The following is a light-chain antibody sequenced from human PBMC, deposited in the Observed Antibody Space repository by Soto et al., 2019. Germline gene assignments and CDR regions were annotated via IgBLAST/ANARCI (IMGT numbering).Light chain of an antibody. J-gene: IGLJ2*01. V-gene: IGLV2-14*01. CDR3: SSYTTSSTVV. CDR2: EVT. Sequence: QSALTQPASVSGSLGQSITISCTGTSNDIGTYDLVSWYQQHPGKAPQLMIYEVTNRPSGVSNRFSGSKSGNTASLTISGLQAEDEADYYCSSYTTSSTVVIGGGTKLTVL. CDR1: SNDIGTYDL.